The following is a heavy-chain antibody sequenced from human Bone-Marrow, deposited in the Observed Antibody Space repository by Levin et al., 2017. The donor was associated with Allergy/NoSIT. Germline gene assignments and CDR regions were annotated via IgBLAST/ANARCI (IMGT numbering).Heavy chain of an antibody. CDR3: ARSKGTTHYDL. D-gene: IGHD4-17*01. V-gene: IGHV3-13*05. J-gene: IGHJ4*02. CDR2: IGPTGDP. Sequence: PGGSLRLSCAASGFTFSKYDLHWVRQATGKSLEWVSAIGPTGDPYYSDSVMDRFTISRENAKSSLYLQMNSLRAGDTAVYYCARSKGTTHYDLWGQGTLVTVSS. CDR1: GFTFSKYD.